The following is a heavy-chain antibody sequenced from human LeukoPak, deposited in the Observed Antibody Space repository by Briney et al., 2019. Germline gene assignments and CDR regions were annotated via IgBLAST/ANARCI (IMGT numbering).Heavy chain of an antibody. CDR1: GFTFSSYS. D-gene: IGHD6-19*01. CDR3: AREFGVGLPGIAVGYYFDY. CDR2: ISSSSSSTI. J-gene: IGHJ4*02. Sequence: GGSLRLSCAASGFTFSSYSMNWVRQAPGKGLEWVSYISSSSSSTIYYADSVKGRFTISRDNAKNSLYLQMNSLRAEDTAVYYCAREFGVGLPGIAVGYYFDYWGQGTLVTVSS. V-gene: IGHV3-48*01.